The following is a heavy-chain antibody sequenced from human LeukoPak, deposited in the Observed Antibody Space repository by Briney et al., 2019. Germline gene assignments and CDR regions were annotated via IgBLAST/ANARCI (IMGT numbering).Heavy chain of an antibody. Sequence: PSETLSLTCTVSGGSISSSSYYWGWIRQPPGKGLEWIGSIYYSGSTYYNPSLKSRVTISVDTSKNQFSLKLSSVTAADTAVYYCARDLAEMATITMDDAFDIWGQGTMVTVSS. D-gene: IGHD5-24*01. CDR1: GGSISSSSYY. CDR2: IYYSGST. CDR3: ARDLAEMATITMDDAFDI. V-gene: IGHV4-39*07. J-gene: IGHJ3*02.